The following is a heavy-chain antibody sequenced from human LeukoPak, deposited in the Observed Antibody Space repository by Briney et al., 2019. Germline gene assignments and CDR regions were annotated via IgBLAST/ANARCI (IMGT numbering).Heavy chain of an antibody. J-gene: IGHJ4*02. CDR2: IRYDGSNK. CDR3: AKESFGDYGDYEGREGDY. D-gene: IGHD4-17*01. Sequence: GGSLRLSCAASGFTFSSYGMHWVRQAPGKGLEWVAFIRYDGSNKYYADSVKGRFTISRDNSKNTLYLQMNSLRAEDTAVYYCAKESFGDYGDYEGREGDYWGQGTLVTVSS. V-gene: IGHV3-30*02. CDR1: GFTFSSYG.